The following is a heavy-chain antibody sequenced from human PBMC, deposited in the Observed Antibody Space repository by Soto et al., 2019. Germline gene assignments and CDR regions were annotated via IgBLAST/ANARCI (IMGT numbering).Heavy chain of an antibody. Sequence: ASVKVSCKASGCTFSSYSISWVRQAPGKGLEWMGGIIPIFGTANYAQKFQGRVTITADESTSTAYMELSSLRSEDTAVYYCARGRIMITFGGVIVWAYYYYGMDVWGQGTTVTVSS. J-gene: IGHJ6*02. CDR2: IIPIFGTA. CDR1: GCTFSSYS. CDR3: ARGRIMITFGGVIVWAYYYYGMDV. D-gene: IGHD3-16*02. V-gene: IGHV1-69*13.